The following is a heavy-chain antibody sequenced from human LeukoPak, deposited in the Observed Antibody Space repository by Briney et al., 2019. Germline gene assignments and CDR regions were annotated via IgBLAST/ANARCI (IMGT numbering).Heavy chain of an antibody. V-gene: IGHV3-30*18. Sequence: GGSLRLSCAASGFSFISHGMHWVRQAPGKGLEWVGVISDDGRRKDYADSVKGRVTISRDNSKDTLYLQMNSLRAEDTAVYYCAKRPSDYGDYVSYFDYWGQGTLVTVSS. CDR2: ISDDGRRK. CDR1: GFSFISHG. J-gene: IGHJ4*02. D-gene: IGHD4-17*01. CDR3: AKRPSDYGDYVSYFDY.